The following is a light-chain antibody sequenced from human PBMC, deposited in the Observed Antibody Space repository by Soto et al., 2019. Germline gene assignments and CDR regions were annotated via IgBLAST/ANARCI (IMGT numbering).Light chain of an antibody. V-gene: IGLV1-44*01. Sequence: QSVLTQPPSTSGTPGQRGTISCSGSSSNIGSNTVHWYQQIPGTAPKLLIYTNNQRSSGVSDRFSGSKSDTSASLVISGPQSEDEADYYCATWDNGLTGVVFGGGTKLTVL. J-gene: IGLJ2*01. CDR2: TNN. CDR3: ATWDNGLTGVV. CDR1: SSNIGSNT.